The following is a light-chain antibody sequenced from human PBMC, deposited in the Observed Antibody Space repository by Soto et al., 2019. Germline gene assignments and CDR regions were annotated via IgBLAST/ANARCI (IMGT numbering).Light chain of an antibody. J-gene: IGKJ3*01. V-gene: IGKV3-15*01. Sequence: VVMTQSPATLSVSPGERATLSCRASQSINSNLAWFQQKPGQAPRLLIYGASTRATGIPARFSGGGSGTDFTLTISSLHSEDFSVYYCHQYDNWPFTFGPVTKVDVK. CDR1: QSINSN. CDR2: GAS. CDR3: HQYDNWPFT.